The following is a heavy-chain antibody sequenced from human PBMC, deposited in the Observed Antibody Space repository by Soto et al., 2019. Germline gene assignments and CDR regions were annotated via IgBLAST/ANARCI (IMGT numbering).Heavy chain of an antibody. CDR1: DFSISSGYY. V-gene: IGHV4-38-2*01. CDR2: IYRSGTT. D-gene: IGHD1-26*01. CDR3: ARTHSGSYYSVFNY. J-gene: IGHJ4*02. Sequence: PLETLSLTCVVSDFSISSGYYWGWIRQSPGKGLEWIASIYRSGTTSYNPSLKSRVTISVDPSKNQFSLMLTAVTAADTAVYYCARTHSGSYYSVFNYWGRGSLVTV.